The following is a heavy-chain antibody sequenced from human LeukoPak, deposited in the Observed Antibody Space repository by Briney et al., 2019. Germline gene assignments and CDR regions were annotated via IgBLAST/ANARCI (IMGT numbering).Heavy chain of an antibody. Sequence: SETLSLTCTVSGGSISSYYWSWIRQPPGKGLEWIGYIYYSGSTNYNPSLKSRVTISVDTSKNQFSLKLSSVTAADTAVCYCARAMVRDNWFDPWGQGTLVTVSS. CDR2: IYYSGST. CDR3: ARAMVRDNWFDP. D-gene: IGHD3-10*01. CDR1: GGSISSYY. V-gene: IGHV4-59*08. J-gene: IGHJ5*02.